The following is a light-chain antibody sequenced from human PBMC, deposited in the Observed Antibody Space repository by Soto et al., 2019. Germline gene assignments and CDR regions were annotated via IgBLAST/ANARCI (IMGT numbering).Light chain of an antibody. CDR3: AAWDDSLNGVL. V-gene: IGLV2-14*03. CDR2: GND. Sequence: QSALTQPASVSGSPGQSITISCTGTSSDVGAYNYVSWYQQHPGKAPKLLIYGNDERPSGVPDRFSGSKSGTSASLAISGLQSEDEADYYCAAWDDSLNGVLFGGGTKLTVL. J-gene: IGLJ2*01. CDR1: SSDVGAYNY.